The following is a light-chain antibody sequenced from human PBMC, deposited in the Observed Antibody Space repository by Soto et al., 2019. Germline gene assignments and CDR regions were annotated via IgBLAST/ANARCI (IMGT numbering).Light chain of an antibody. CDR2: DAS. CDR1: QSVSSY. J-gene: IGKJ4*01. CDR3: QQRSDWPLT. V-gene: IGKV3-11*01. Sequence: EIVLTQSPATLSLSPGERATLSCRASQSVSSYLAWYQQKPGQAPSLLIHDASNRATGIPARFSGSGSGTDFTLTNSSLEPEDFAVYYCQQRSDWPLTFGGGNKVEIK.